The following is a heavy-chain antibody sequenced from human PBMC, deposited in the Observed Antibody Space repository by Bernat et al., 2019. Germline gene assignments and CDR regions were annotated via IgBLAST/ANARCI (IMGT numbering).Heavy chain of an antibody. D-gene: IGHD6-13*01. CDR1: GGSISSSSYY. J-gene: IGHJ4*02. Sequence: QLQLQESGPGLVKPSETLSLTCTVSGGSISSSSYYWGWIRQPPGKGLEWIGTIYYSGNTYYNPSLKSRVTISVDTSKNQFSLKLSSVSDADTAVYYCARHRFSSSHSPLDYWGQGTLVTVSS. CDR2: IYYSGNT. CDR3: ARHRFSSSHSPLDY. V-gene: IGHV4-39*01.